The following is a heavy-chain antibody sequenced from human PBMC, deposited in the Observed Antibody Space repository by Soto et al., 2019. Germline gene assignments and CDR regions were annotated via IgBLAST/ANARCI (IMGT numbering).Heavy chain of an antibody. Sequence: QVPLQESGPGLVKPSETLSLTCTVSGGSISSYYWSWIRQPPGKGLEWIGYIYYSGSTNYNPSLKSRVTISVDTSKNQFSLKLSSVTAADTAVYYCARQLNRGSGEDYWGQGTLVTVSS. CDR3: ARQLNRGSGEDY. D-gene: IGHD3-10*01. CDR2: IYYSGST. CDR1: GGSISSYY. V-gene: IGHV4-59*08. J-gene: IGHJ4*02.